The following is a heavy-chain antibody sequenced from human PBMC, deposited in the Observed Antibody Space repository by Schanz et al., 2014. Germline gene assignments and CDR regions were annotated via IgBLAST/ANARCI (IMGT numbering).Heavy chain of an antibody. Sequence: EVQLVESGGGLVQPGGSLRLSCTASGFTFSSHWMHWVRQDPGKGLVWVSRIKSDGSSTSYADSVKGRFTISRDNAENTLFLQMNSLRAEDTAVYYCARKVVATIGGYYDNWGQGTLVIVSS. CDR1: GFTFSSHW. V-gene: IGHV3-74*02. D-gene: IGHD5-12*01. CDR3: ARKVVATIGGYYDN. J-gene: IGHJ4*02. CDR2: IKSDGSST.